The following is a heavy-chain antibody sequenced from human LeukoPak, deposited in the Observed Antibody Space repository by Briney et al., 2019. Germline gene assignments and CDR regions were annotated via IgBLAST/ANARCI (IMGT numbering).Heavy chain of an antibody. J-gene: IGHJ3*02. V-gene: IGHV3-23*01. Sequence: GGSLRLSCAASGFTFSSYVMSWVRQAPGKGLEWVSGISGGGGRTYYADSVKGRFTISRDNSKNTLYLQMNSLRAEDTAVYYCAKGTGYCDSSGYDPFDIWGQGTMVTVSS. CDR3: AKGTGYCDSSGYDPFDI. D-gene: IGHD3-22*01. CDR1: GFTFSSYV. CDR2: ISGGGGRT.